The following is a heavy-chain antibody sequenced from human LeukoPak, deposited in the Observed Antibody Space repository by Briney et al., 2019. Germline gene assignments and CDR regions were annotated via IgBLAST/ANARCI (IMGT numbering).Heavy chain of an antibody. J-gene: IGHJ4*02. V-gene: IGHV3-21*01. CDR3: ARDLGAVAGVGY. D-gene: IGHD6-19*01. CDR1: GFTFSSYS. Sequence: GGSLRLSCAASGFTFSSYSMNWVRQAPGKGLEWVSSISSSSSYIYYADSVKGRFTISRDNAKNSLYLQMNSLRAEDTAVYYCARDLGAVAGVGYWGQGTLVTVSS. CDR2: ISSSSSYI.